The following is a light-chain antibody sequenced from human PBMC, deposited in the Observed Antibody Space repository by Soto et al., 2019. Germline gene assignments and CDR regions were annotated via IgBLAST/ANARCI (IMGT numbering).Light chain of an antibody. CDR3: GSWDSSLSADV. J-gene: IGLJ1*01. Sequence: QSVLTQPPSACGTPGQRVTISCSGSSSNIGGNSVSWYQQPPGTAPKLLIYDANKRPSGIPDRFSGSKSGTSATLGITGLQTGHEADYYCGSWDSSLSADVFGTWNKVTVL. CDR1: SSNIGGNS. CDR2: DAN. V-gene: IGLV1-51*01.